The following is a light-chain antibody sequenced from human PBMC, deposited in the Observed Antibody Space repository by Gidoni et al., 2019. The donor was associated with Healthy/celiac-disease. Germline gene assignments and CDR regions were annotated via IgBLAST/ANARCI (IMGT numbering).Light chain of an antibody. CDR1: QSVSSY. CDR2: DAS. Sequence: EIVLTQSPATLSLSPGERATLSCRASQSVSSYLAWYQQKPGQAPRLLIYDASNRATGIPARFSGSGSGTDFTLTISSLEPEDFAVYYCQQRSNWPFTFXGGTKVEIK. V-gene: IGKV3-11*01. J-gene: IGKJ4*01. CDR3: QQRSNWPFT.